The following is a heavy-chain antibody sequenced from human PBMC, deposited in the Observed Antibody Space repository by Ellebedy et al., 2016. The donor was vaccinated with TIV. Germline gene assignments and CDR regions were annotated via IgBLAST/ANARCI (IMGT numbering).Heavy chain of an antibody. D-gene: IGHD6-13*01. J-gene: IGHJ3*02. CDR3: ARVDSSSWYLAFDI. Sequence: SETLSLTCTVSGGSVSTSDYYWSWIRQPPGKGLEWIGYIYYSGSTSYNPSLKSRVTISVDTSKNQFPLQLSSVTAADTALYYCARVDSSSWYLAFDIWGQGTMVTVSS. V-gene: IGHV4-30-4*01. CDR2: IYYSGST. CDR1: GGSVSTSDYY.